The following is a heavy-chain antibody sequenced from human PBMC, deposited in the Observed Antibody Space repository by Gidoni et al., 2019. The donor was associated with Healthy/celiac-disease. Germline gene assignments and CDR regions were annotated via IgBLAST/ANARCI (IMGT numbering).Heavy chain of an antibody. V-gene: IGHV4-30-2*01. CDR2: IYHSGST. CDR1: GGSTSSGGYS. D-gene: IGHD3-16*01. J-gene: IGHJ5*02. Sequence: QLQLQESGSGLVKPSQTLSLTCAVSGGSTSSGGYSWSWIRQPPGKGLEWIGYIYHSGSTYYNPSLKSRVTISVDRSKNQFSLKLSSVTAADTAVYYCARVLRRDGGDWFDPWGQGTLVTVSS. CDR3: ARVLRRDGGDWFDP.